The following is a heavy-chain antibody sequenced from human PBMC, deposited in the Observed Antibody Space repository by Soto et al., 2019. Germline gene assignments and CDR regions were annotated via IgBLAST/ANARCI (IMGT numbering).Heavy chain of an antibody. CDR3: ARVNTTLVDHFDY. Sequence: PGGSLRLSCVVSGFSVSATSIFWVRQATGKGLEWVSLMHRGGTTDNADSVKGRFTTSRDKSKNTLYLHMNGLRVEDTAVYYCARVNTTLVDHFDYWGQGTLVTVSS. D-gene: IGHD5-18*01. CDR2: MHRGGTT. J-gene: IGHJ4*02. V-gene: IGHV3-53*01. CDR1: GFSVSATS.